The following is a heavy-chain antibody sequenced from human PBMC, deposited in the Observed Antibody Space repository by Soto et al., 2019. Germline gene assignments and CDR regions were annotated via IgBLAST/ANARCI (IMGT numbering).Heavy chain of an antibody. Sequence: PSETLSLTCTVSGVSISSGDYYWSWIRQPPGKGLEWIGYIYYSGSTYYNPSLKSRVTISVDTSKNQFSLKLSSVTAADTAVYYCASMDPSSSLDYWGQGTLVTVSS. J-gene: IGHJ4*02. CDR3: ASMDPSSSLDY. D-gene: IGHD6-13*01. CDR1: GVSISSGDYY. V-gene: IGHV4-30-4*01. CDR2: IYYSGST.